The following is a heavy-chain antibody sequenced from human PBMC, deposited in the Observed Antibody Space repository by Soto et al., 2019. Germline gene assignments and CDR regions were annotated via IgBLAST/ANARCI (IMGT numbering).Heavy chain of an antibody. CDR3: ARGRYGDY. V-gene: IGHV1-18*01. CDR1: GYAFTTYG. CDR2: ISAHNGNT. J-gene: IGHJ4*02. Sequence: QVLLVQSGAEVKKPGASVQVSCQGSGYAFTTYGITWVRQAPGQGLEWLGWISAHNGNTNYAQKLQGRVTVTRDTSTSTAYMELRSLRYDDTAVYYCARGRYGDYWGQGALVTVSS. D-gene: IGHD1-1*01.